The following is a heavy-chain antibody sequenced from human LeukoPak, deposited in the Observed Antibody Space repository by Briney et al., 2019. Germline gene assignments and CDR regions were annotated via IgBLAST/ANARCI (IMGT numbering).Heavy chain of an antibody. V-gene: IGHV3-7*03. CDR2: IKHDGSEK. CDR3: AKDFSSGLTPGCDY. Sequence: PGGSLRLSCAASGFTFSSYWMSWVRQAPGKGLEWVANIKHDGSEKYYVNSVKGRFTISRDNAKNSLYLQMNSLRAEDTALYYCAKDFSSGLTPGCDYWGQGTLVTVSS. D-gene: IGHD6-19*01. CDR1: GFTFSSYW. J-gene: IGHJ4*02.